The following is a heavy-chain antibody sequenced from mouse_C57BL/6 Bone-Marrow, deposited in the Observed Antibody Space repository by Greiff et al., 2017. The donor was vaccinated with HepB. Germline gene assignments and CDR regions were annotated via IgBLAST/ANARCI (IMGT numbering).Heavy chain of an antibody. CDR1: GYTFTDYY. Sequence: VQLQQSGPELVKPGASVKLSCKASGYTFTDYYMNWVKQSHGKSLEWIGDINPNNGGTSYNQKFKGKATLTVDKSSSTAYMELRSLTSEDSAVYYWARGGFYCGSYEAYWGEGNALTVTA. J-gene: IGHJ2*01. CDR2: INPNNGGT. V-gene: IGHV1-26*01. CDR3: ARGGFYCGSYEAY. D-gene: IGHD2-1*01.